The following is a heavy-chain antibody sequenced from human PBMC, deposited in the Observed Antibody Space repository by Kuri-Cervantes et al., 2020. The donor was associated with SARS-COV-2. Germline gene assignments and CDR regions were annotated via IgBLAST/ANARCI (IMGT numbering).Heavy chain of an antibody. D-gene: IGHD3-3*01. J-gene: IGHJ4*02. CDR3: ARFNYDFWSGYYGPTYYFDY. CDR2: IYYSGST. CDR1: GGSISSYY. Sequence: GSLRLSCTVSGGSISSYYWSWIRQPPGKGLEWIGYIYYSGSTNYNPSLKSRVTISVDTSKNQFSLKLSSATAADTAVYYCARFNYDFWSGYYGPTYYFDYWGQGTLVTVSS. V-gene: IGHV4-59*08.